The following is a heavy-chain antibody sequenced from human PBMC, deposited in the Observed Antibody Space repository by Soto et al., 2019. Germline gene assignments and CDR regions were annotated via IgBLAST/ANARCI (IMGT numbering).Heavy chain of an antibody. V-gene: IGHV3-23*01. CDR3: PKHPPTILYDTKGPPDY. Sequence: PGGSLRLSCAASGFSFSNYAMNWVRQAPGKGLEWVSTVSGSGGNTFYADSVKGRFTVSRDNSKRTLYLQMNSLGAEDSAVYYCPKHPPTILYDTKGPPDYGGQETLVTVSS. CDR1: GFSFSNYA. D-gene: IGHD3-22*01. J-gene: IGHJ4*02. CDR2: VSGSGGNT.